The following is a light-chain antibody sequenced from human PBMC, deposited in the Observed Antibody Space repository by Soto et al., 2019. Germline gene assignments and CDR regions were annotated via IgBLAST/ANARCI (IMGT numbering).Light chain of an antibody. CDR1: QSVSSSY. V-gene: IGKV3-20*01. Sequence: EIVLTQSPGTLSLSPGERATLSCRASQSVSSSYLAWYQQKPGQAPRLLIYDASSRATGIPDRFSGSGSGTDFTLTISRLKPEDFAVYYCQQYNYSPTTFGQGTKVEIK. J-gene: IGKJ1*01. CDR3: QQYNYSPTT. CDR2: DAS.